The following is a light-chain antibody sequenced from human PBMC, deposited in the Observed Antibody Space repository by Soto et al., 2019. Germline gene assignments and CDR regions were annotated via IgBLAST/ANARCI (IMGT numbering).Light chain of an antibody. CDR2: SNN. J-gene: IGLJ1*01. CDR3: AAWDDRLNGYV. V-gene: IGLV1-44*01. CDR1: SSNIGTNI. Sequence: QPVLTQPPSASGTPGQRVTISCSGSSSNIGTNIVNWYQQLPGTAPKLLIHSNNQRPSGVPDRVSGSKSGTSASLAISGLQSEDEADYHCAAWDDRLNGYVFGTGTKVTVL.